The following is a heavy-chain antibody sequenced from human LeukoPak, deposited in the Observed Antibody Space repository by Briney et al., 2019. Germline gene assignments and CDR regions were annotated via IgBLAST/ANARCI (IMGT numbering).Heavy chain of an antibody. J-gene: IGHJ4*02. Sequence: GASVKVSCKASGYTFSRYALHWVRQAPGQRLEWMGWINAGNGNTKYSQKFQGRVTITRDTSASTAYMELSSLRSEDTAVYYCARDRGAQLDYWGQGTLVTVSS. V-gene: IGHV1-3*01. CDR1: GYTFSRYA. D-gene: IGHD1-1*01. CDR3: ARDRGAQLDY. CDR2: INAGNGNT.